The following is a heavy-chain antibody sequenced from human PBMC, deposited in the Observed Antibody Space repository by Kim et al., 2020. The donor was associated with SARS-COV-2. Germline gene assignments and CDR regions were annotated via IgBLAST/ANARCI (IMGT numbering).Heavy chain of an antibody. J-gene: IGHJ4*02. Sequence: GGSLRLSCAASGFTFSRHAMHWVRQAPGKGLEWVAIVLSDGGSKYYADSVKGRFTISRDNSKNTLYLQLNSLRTDDTAVYYCAKDITRSWSVDYWGGG. CDR1: GFTFSRHA. D-gene: IGHD6-13*01. V-gene: IGHV3-30*04. CDR2: VLSDGGSK. CDR3: AKDITRSWSVDY.